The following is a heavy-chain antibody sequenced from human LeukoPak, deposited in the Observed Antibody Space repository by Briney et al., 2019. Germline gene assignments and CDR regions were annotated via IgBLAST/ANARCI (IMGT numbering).Heavy chain of an antibody. D-gene: IGHD3-3*01. CDR1: GGTLSSYA. CDR2: IIPIFGTA. Sequence: ASVKVSCKASGGTLSSYAISWVRQAPGQGLEWMGGIIPIFGTANYAQKFQGRVTITADESTSTAYMELSSLRSEDTAVYYCARGRTSGQYNWFDPWGQGTLVTVSS. J-gene: IGHJ5*02. V-gene: IGHV1-69*01. CDR3: ARGRTSGQYNWFDP.